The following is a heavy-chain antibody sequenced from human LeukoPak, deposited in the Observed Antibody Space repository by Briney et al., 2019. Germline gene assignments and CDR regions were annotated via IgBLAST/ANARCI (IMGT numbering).Heavy chain of an antibody. J-gene: IGHJ6*03. V-gene: IGHV1-18*04. D-gene: IGHD2-15*01. CDR1: GYTFTSYG. Sequence: ASVKVSCKASGYTFTSYGISWVRQAPGQGLEWMGWSPYNSNTNYAQKFQGRVTMTTDTSTSTAYMELRSLRSDDTAVYYCARVIVVVVAATPYYYYMDVWGKGTTVTISS. CDR3: ARVIVVVVAATPYYYYMDV. CDR2: SPYNSNT.